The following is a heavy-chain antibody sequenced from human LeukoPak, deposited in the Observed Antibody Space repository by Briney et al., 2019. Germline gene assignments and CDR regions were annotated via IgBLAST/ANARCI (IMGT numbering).Heavy chain of an antibody. V-gene: IGHV3-20*04. CDR3: ARKTGSYYYMDV. CDR1: GFTFDDYG. D-gene: IGHD1-14*01. CDR2: INWYGGST. Sequence: PGGALRLSCAASGFTFDDYGMSWGRQAPGKGLEWVSGINWYGGSTGYADSAKGRFTISRDNAKNSLYLQMNSLRAEDTALYYCARKTGSYYYMDVWGKGTTVTVSS. J-gene: IGHJ6*03.